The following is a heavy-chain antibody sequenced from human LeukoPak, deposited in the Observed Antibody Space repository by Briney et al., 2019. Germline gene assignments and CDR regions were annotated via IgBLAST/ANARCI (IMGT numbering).Heavy chain of an antibody. D-gene: IGHD6-19*01. J-gene: IGHJ2*01. V-gene: IGHV3-48*03. Sequence: GGSLRLSCAASGFTFSSYEMNWVRQAPGKGLEWISYISSSGSTIYYADSVKGRFTISRDNAKNSLYLQMNSLRAEDTAVYYCAGTVAEAVRWYFDLWGRGTLVTVSS. CDR1: GFTFSSYE. CDR3: AGTVAEAVRWYFDL. CDR2: ISSSGSTI.